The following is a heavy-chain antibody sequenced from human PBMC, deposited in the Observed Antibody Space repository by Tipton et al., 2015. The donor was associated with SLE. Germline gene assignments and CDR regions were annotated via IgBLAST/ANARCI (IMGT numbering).Heavy chain of an antibody. CDR3: ARGLRTIHYYDSWP. J-gene: IGHJ5*02. CDR2: IYYSGST. Sequence: TLSLTCTVSGGSISSSSYYWGWIRQPPGKGLEWIGSIYYSGSTYYNPSLKSRVTISVDTSKNQFSLKLSSVTAADTAVYYCARGLRTIHYYDSWPWGQGTLVTVSS. CDR1: GGSISSSSYY. D-gene: IGHD3-22*01. V-gene: IGHV4-39*07.